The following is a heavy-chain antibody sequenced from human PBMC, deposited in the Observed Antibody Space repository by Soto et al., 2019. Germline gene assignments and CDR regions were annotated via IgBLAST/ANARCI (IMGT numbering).Heavy chain of an antibody. Sequence: QVQLQESGPGLVKPSGTLSLTCAVSSGSISSSNWWSWVRQPPGKGLEWIGEIYHSGSTNYNPSLKSRVTISVDKSKNQFSLKLSSVTAADTAVYYCARSGDCSGGSCHEPRSNWAWDYWGQGTLVTVSS. V-gene: IGHV4-4*02. D-gene: IGHD2-15*01. J-gene: IGHJ4*02. CDR2: IYHSGST. CDR1: SGSISSSNW. CDR3: ARSGDCSGGSCHEPRSNWAWDY.